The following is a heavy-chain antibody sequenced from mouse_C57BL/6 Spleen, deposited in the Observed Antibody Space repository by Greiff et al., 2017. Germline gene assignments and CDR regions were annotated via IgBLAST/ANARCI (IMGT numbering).Heavy chain of an antibody. CDR2: IDPSDSYT. CDR1: GYTFTSYW. J-gene: IGHJ4*01. Sequence: VQLQQPGAELVKPGASVKLSCKASGYTFTSYWMPWVKQRPGQGLEWIGEIDPSDSYTNYNQKFKGKATLTVDTSSSTAYMQLSSLTSEDSAVYYCARDGNYKYYAMDYWGQGTSVTVSS. D-gene: IGHD2-1*01. V-gene: IGHV1-50*01. CDR3: ARDGNYKYYAMDY.